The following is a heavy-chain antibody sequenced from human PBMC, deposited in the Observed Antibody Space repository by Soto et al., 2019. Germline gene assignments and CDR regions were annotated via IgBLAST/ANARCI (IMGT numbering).Heavy chain of an antibody. J-gene: IGHJ4*02. Sequence: EVQLLEPGGGLVQPGGSLRLSCAASGFTFSSYAMSWVRQAPGKGLEWVSAISGSGGSTYYADSVKGRFTISRDNSKNTLYLQMNSLRAEDTAVYYCAKDLSNWNRKGYFDYWGQGTLVTVSS. CDR3: AKDLSNWNRKGYFDY. V-gene: IGHV3-23*01. CDR1: GFTFSSYA. CDR2: ISGSGGST. D-gene: IGHD1-1*01.